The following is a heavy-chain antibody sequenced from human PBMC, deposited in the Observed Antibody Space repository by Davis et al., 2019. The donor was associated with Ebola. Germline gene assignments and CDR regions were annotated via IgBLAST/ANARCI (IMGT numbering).Heavy chain of an antibody. CDR2: IRSKANSYAT. CDR1: GFTFSGSA. D-gene: IGHD3-22*01. V-gene: IGHV3-73*01. J-gene: IGHJ4*02. CDR3: TRPYYYDSSAIDY. Sequence: PGGSLRLSCAASGFTFSGSAMHWVRQASGKGLEWVGRIRSKANSYATAYAASVKGRFTISRDDSKNTAYLQMNSLKTEDTAVYYCTRPYYYDSSAIDYWGQGTLVTVSS.